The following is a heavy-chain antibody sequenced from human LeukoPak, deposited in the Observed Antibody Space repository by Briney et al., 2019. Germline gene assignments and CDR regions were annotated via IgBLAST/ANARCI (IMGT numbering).Heavy chain of an antibody. J-gene: IGHJ6*03. CDR2: IYHSGST. D-gene: IGHD1-26*01. CDR3: ARVVQVGATNYYYYMDV. Sequence: PSETLSLTCTVSGYSISSGYYWGWIRQPPGKGLEWIGSIYHSGSTYYNPSLKSRVTISVDTSKNQFSLKLSSVTAADTAVYYCARVVQVGATNYYYYMDVWGKGTTVTVSS. V-gene: IGHV4-38-2*02. CDR1: GYSISSGYY.